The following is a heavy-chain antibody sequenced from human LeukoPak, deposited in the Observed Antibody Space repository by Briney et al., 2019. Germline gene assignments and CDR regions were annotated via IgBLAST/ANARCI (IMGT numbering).Heavy chain of an antibody. CDR3: ARQAYYYDSSGYSFDY. CDR2: INHSGST. D-gene: IGHD3-22*01. CDR1: GGSFSGYY. V-gene: IGHV4-34*01. J-gene: IGHJ4*02. Sequence: SETLSLTCAVYGGSFSGYYWSWIRQPPGKGLEWIGEINHSGSTNYNPSLKSRVTISADTSKNQFSLKLSSVTAADTAVYYCARQAYYYDSSGYSFDYWGQGTLVTVSS.